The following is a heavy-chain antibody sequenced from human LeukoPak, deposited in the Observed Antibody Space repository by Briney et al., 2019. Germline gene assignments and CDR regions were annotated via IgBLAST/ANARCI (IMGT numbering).Heavy chain of an antibody. Sequence: GASVKVSCKASGYSFTSYGITWVRQAPEQGLEWMGWIDAHNGNTNYARKFQDRVTMTTDTSTTTAYMELRSLRPDDTAVYYCARRHSSSWYNGDYWGQGTLVTVSS. V-gene: IGHV1-18*01. J-gene: IGHJ4*02. CDR3: ARRHSSSWYNGDY. D-gene: IGHD6-13*01. CDR2: IDAHNGNT. CDR1: GYSFTSYG.